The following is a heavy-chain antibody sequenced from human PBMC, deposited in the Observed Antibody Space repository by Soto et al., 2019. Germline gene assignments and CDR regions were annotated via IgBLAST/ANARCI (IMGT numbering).Heavy chain of an antibody. Sequence: EVQLVESGGGLVKPGGSLRLSCAASGFTFSSYSMNWVRQAPGKGLEWVSSISSSSSYIYYADSVKGRFTISRDNAKNSLYLQMNSLRAEDTAVYYCARDRWNYGSGPDAFDIWGQGTMVTVSS. V-gene: IGHV3-21*01. CDR2: ISSSSSYI. D-gene: IGHD3-10*01. CDR1: GFTFSSYS. J-gene: IGHJ3*02. CDR3: ARDRWNYGSGPDAFDI.